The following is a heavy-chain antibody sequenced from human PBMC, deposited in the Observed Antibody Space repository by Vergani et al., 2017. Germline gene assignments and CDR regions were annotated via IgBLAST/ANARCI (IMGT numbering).Heavy chain of an antibody. Sequence: EVQLLESGGGLVQPGGSLRLSCAASGFTFSSYAMSWVRQAPGKGLEWVSAISGSGGSTYYADSVKGRFTISRDNSKNTLDLQMNSLRAEDTAVYYCAVGYYDFWSGYWSYYYGMDVWGQGTTVTVSS. V-gene: IGHV3-23*01. CDR2: ISGSGGST. J-gene: IGHJ6*02. CDR1: GFTFSSYA. D-gene: IGHD3-3*01. CDR3: AVGYYDFWSGYWSYYYGMDV.